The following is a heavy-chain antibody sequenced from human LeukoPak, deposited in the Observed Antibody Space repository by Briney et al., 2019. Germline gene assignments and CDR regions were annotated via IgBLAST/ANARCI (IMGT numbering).Heavy chain of an antibody. CDR1: GYTFTVNY. D-gene: IGHD2-2*01. J-gene: IGHJ4*02. CDR2: MNPNSGVT. CDR3: ARGGGTSWFDY. V-gene: IGHV1-2*02. Sequence: ASVKVSCKPSGYTFTVNYLHWVRQAPGQGLEWVGWMNPNSGVTFYAQKFQGRVTMPRDTSVTTAYMELSSMASDDRAGYYCARGGGTSWFDYWGQGSLVTVSS.